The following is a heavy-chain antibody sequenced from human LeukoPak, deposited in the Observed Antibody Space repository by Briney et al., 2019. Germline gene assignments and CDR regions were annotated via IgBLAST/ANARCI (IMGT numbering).Heavy chain of an antibody. D-gene: IGHD3-22*01. J-gene: IGHJ4*02. CDR1: GGSISSSSYY. Sequence: SETLSLTCTVSGGSISSSSYYWGWIRQPPGKGLEWIVSIYYSGSTYYNPSLKSRVTISVDTSKNQFSLKLSSVTAADTAVYYCARQPYYYDSSGYWFDYWGQGTLVTVSS. CDR2: IYYSGST. V-gene: IGHV4-39*01. CDR3: ARQPYYYDSSGYWFDY.